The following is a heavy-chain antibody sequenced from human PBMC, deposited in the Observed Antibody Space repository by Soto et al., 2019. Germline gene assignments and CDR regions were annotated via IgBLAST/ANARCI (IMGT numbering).Heavy chain of an antibody. J-gene: IGHJ6*02. V-gene: IGHV4-31*03. CDR2: IYSNGDT. Sequence: PSETLSLTCSASSDSMNSGGYYWSWIRQHPGKGLEWIGYIYSNGDTYYNPSLKSRVTISVDTSKNQFPLNLTSVTAADTAVYYGARRGGSSSGYYYYAMDVWGQGTTVTVSS. CDR1: SDSMNSGGYY. D-gene: IGHD6-6*01. CDR3: ARRGGSSSGYYYYAMDV.